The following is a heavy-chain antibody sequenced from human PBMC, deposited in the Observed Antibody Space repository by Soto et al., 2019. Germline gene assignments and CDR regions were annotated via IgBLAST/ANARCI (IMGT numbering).Heavy chain of an antibody. V-gene: IGHV3-9*01. CDR1: GFTFDDYA. J-gene: IGHJ6*02. CDR3: AKDNRNSGWRNYGLDA. CDR2: ISWSGGSI. Sequence: EVQLVESGGGLVQPGRSLRLSCAASGFTFDDYAMHWVRQAPGKGLEWVSGISWSGGSIGYADSVKGRFTISRDNAKNSLYLQMNSLRAEDTALYYCAKDNRNSGWRNYGLDAWGQGTTVTVSS. D-gene: IGHD3-22*01.